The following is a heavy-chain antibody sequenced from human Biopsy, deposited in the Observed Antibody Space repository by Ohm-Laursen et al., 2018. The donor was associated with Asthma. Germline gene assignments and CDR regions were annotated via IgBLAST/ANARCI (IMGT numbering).Heavy chain of an antibody. V-gene: IGHV1-69*13. CDR3: ARKAGSCISRTCYSLDF. Sequence: SVKVSCKSLGGTLNTYVIGWVRQAPGQGLEWMGGINSVFGTTAYPQKFQDRVTITADDSTSTVYMELSSLRSEDTAVYYCARKAGSCISRTCYSLDFWGQGTLVTVSS. D-gene: IGHD2-2*01. CDR2: INSVFGTT. CDR1: GGTLNTYV. J-gene: IGHJ4*02.